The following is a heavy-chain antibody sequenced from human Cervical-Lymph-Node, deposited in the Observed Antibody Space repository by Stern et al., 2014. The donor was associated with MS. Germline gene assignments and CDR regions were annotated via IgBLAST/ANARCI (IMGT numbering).Heavy chain of an antibody. CDR3: ARDYYDSRGYSH. Sequence: EVQLVESGGGLIQPGGSLRLSCAVSGYSVSTNYMSWIRQAPGKGLEWVAVIYSGRSTYHADSVRGRFTISRDNARNTLSLQMDSLRAEDTAVYYCARDYYDSRGYSHWGQGTLVTVSS. V-gene: IGHV3-53*01. CDR2: IYSGRST. J-gene: IGHJ4*02. D-gene: IGHD3-22*01. CDR1: GYSVSTNY.